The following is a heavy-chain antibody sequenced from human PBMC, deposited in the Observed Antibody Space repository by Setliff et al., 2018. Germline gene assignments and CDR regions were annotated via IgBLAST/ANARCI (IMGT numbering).Heavy chain of an antibody. Sequence: SETLSLTCGVSGASISDSYWSWIRQPPGKGLEWIGYIYSSGSTNYNPSLKSRVAISRDTSTNQLSLELRSVTAADTAVYYCAREPTRTGGFYYLDVWGEGTTVTVSS. CDR3: AREPTRTGGFYYLDV. V-gene: IGHV4-4*08. D-gene: IGHD2-2*01. J-gene: IGHJ6*03. CDR1: GASISDSY. CDR2: IYSSGST.